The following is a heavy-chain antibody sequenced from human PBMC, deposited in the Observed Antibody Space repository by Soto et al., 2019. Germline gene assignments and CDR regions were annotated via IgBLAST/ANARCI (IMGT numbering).Heavy chain of an antibody. D-gene: IGHD5-12*01. CDR2: ITSNGGST. V-gene: IGHV3-64D*06. Sequence: EVQLVESGGGLVQPGGSLRLSCSASGFTFSSYAMHWVRQAPGKGLEYVSVITSNGGSTYYADSVKGRFTISRDNSKNTLNRQVSSLRAEDTAVYYCVTTGYSGYDWDYWGQGTLVTVSS. CDR3: VTTGYSGYDWDY. CDR1: GFTFSSYA. J-gene: IGHJ4*02.